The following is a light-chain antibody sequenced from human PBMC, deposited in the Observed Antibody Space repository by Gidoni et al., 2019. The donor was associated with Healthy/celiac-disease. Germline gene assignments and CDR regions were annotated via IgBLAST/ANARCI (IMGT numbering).Light chain of an antibody. CDR3: QQYNNWPLLT. CDR1: QSVSSN. CDR2: GAS. V-gene: IGKV3-15*01. J-gene: IGKJ4*01. Sequence: EIVMTQSPATLSVSPGERATLSCRASQSVSSNLAWYQQNPGQAPRLLIYGASTRATGIPARFSGSGSGTEFTLTISSLQSEDCAVYYCQQYNNWPLLTFGGGTKVEIK.